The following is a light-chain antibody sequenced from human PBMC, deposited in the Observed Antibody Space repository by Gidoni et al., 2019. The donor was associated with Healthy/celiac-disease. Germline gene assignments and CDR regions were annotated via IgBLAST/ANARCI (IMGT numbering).Light chain of an antibody. V-gene: IGKV3-20*01. Sequence: EIVLTQSPGTLSLSPGERATLSCRASQSVSSSYLAWYQQKPGQAPRLLIYGASSRATGIPDRFSGSGSGTDFTLTISRLEPEDFAVYYCQQYGSSPGGTFGQGTMVEIK. CDR3: QQYGSSPGGT. J-gene: IGKJ1*01. CDR1: QSVSSSY. CDR2: GAS.